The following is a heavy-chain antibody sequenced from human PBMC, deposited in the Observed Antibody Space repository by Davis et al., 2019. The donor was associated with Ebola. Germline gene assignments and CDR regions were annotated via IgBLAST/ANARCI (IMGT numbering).Heavy chain of an antibody. CDR3: ATPFSNSDGALDI. D-gene: IGHD1-7*01. J-gene: IGHJ3*02. Sequence: PGGSLRLSCAASGFTFSSYGMHWVRQAPGKGLEWVAVISYDGSNKYYADSVKGRFTISRDNSKDSLYLQMTSLRVEDTAVYYCATPFSNSDGALDIWGQGTLVTVSS. CDR1: GFTFSSYG. V-gene: IGHV3-30*03. CDR2: ISYDGSNK.